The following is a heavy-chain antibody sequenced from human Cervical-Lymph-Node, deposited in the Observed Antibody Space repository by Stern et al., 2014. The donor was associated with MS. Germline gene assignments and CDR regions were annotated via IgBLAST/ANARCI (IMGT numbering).Heavy chain of an antibody. CDR2: GYNTDST. D-gene: IGHD3-22*01. J-gene: IGHJ4*02. CDR3: ARDRNHYDSSGYSTSLFDY. V-gene: IGHV4-61*01. Sequence: QVQLQESGPGLVKPSETLSLTCTASGASISSGTYYWSWIRQPPGKGLEGTGYGYNTDSTNYNPSLKSRVTISLDASKNQFSLRLSSVTAADTAVYFCARDRNHYDSSGYSTSLFDYWGQGTLVTVSS. CDR1: GASISSGTYY.